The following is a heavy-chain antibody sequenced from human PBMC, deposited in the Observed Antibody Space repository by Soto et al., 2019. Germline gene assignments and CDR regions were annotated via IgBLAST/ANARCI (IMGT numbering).Heavy chain of an antibody. CDR1: GGSIGSGDCY. D-gene: IGHD3-22*01. J-gene: IGHJ3*02. CDR2: IYYSGST. Sequence: PAETLSLTCTVSGGSIGSGDCYWGWIRHPPGKDLEWIGYIYYSGSTNYNPSLKSRVTISVDTSKNQFSLKLSSLTAADTAVYYCARDPNYYDSSGYQNHAFDIWGQGTMVTVSS. V-gene: IGHV4-61*08. CDR3: ARDPNYYDSSGYQNHAFDI.